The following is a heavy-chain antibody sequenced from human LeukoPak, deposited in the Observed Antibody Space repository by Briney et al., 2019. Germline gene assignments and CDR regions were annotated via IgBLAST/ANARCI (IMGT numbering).Heavy chain of an antibody. CDR3: ARGSYYDSSGYYSN. V-gene: IGHV3-30-3*01. Sequence: GRSLTLSCAASGFTFSSYAMHWVRQAPGKGLEWVAVISYDGSNKYYADSVKGRFTISRDNSKNTLYLQMNSLRAEGTAVYYCARGSYYDSSGYYSNWGQGTLVTVSS. D-gene: IGHD3-22*01. J-gene: IGHJ4*02. CDR1: GFTFSSYA. CDR2: ISYDGSNK.